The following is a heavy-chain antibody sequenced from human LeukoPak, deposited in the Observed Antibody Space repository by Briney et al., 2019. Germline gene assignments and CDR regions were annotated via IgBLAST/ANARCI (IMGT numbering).Heavy chain of an antibody. V-gene: IGHV4-59*01. CDR3: ARVGQLVWDYYYYYYMDV. Sequence: PSETLSLTCTVSGGSISSYYWSWIRQPPGKGLGWIGYIYYSGSTNYNPSLKSRVTISVDTSKNQFSLKLSSVTAADTAVYYCARVGQLVWDYYYYYYMDVWGKGTTVTVSS. CDR2: IYYSGST. J-gene: IGHJ6*03. CDR1: GGSISSYY. D-gene: IGHD6-6*01.